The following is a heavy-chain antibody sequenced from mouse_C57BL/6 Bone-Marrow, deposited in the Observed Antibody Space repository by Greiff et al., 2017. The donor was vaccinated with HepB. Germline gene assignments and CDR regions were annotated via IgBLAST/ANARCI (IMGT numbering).Heavy chain of an antibody. Sequence: VQLQQSGPELVKPGASVKISCKASGYTFTDYYINWVKQRPGQGLEWIGWIFPGSGSTYYNEKFKGKATLTVDKSSSTAYMLLSSLTSEDSAVYFCARSDYVTGAYYFDYWGQGTTLTVSS. CDR1: GYTFTDYY. CDR2: IFPGSGST. D-gene: IGHD2-4*01. V-gene: IGHV1-75*01. CDR3: ARSDYVTGAYYFDY. J-gene: IGHJ2*01.